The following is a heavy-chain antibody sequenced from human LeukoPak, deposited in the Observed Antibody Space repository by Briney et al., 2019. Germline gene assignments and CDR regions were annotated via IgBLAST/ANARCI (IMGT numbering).Heavy chain of an antibody. CDR2: IYPGDSDT. CDR1: GYSFTSYW. J-gene: IGHJ3*02. Sequence: GESLKISCKGSGYSFTSYWIGWVRQMPGKGLEWMGIIYPGDSDTRYSPSFQGQVTISADKSITTAYLQWSSLKASDTAMYYCARRGRKGVESMGAFDIWGQGTMVTVSS. V-gene: IGHV5-51*01. D-gene: IGHD1-14*01. CDR3: ARRGRKGVESMGAFDI.